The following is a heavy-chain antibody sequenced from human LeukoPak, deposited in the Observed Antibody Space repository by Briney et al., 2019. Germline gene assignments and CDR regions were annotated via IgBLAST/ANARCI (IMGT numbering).Heavy chain of an antibody. Sequence: PGRSLRLSCAASGFTFSSYGMHWVRQAPGKGLEWVAVISFDGSNKYYADSVKGRFTISRDNSKNTLYLQMNSLRAEDTAVYYCAKALAIAVALGDAFDIWGQGTMVTVSS. CDR2: ISFDGSNK. D-gene: IGHD6-19*01. J-gene: IGHJ3*02. CDR1: GFTFSSYG. CDR3: AKALAIAVALGDAFDI. V-gene: IGHV3-30*18.